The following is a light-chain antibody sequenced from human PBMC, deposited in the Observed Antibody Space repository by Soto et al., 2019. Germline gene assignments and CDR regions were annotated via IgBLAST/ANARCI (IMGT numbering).Light chain of an antibody. Sequence: QSVLTQPPSASGSPGQSVTISCTGTSSDNGTYDYVSWYQHLPDKAPKLIIYEVSKRPSGVPDRFCGSKSGNTASLTVSGLQAEDDGDYYCCSYGGGNNFYVFGTGTKVTVL. J-gene: IGLJ1*01. CDR3: CSYGGGNNFYV. CDR1: SSDNGTYDY. V-gene: IGLV2-8*01. CDR2: EVS.